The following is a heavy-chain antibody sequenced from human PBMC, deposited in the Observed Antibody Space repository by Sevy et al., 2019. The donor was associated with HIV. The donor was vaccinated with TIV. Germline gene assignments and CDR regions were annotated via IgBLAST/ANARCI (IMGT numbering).Heavy chain of an antibody. CDR1: GFTVSSNY. CDR3: ARDHYSSGSAGVYNWFDP. CDR2: IYSGGST. V-gene: IGHV3-66*02. J-gene: IGHJ5*02. Sequence: GGSLRLSCAASGFTVSSNYMSWVRQAPGKGLEWVSVIYSGGSTYYADSVKGRFTISRDNSKNTLYLQMNSLRAEDTAVYYCARDHYSSGSAGVYNWFDPWGQGTLVTVSS. D-gene: IGHD3-22*01.